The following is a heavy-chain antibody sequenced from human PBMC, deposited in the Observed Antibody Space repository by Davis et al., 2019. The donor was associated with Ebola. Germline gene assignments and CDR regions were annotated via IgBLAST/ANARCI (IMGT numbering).Heavy chain of an antibody. CDR2: IDPSGGST. CDR1: GYTFTSNY. CDR3: ARRALHCSTTSCPEFDP. D-gene: IGHD2-2*01. J-gene: IGHJ5*02. V-gene: IGHV1-46*03. Sequence: ASVKVSCKASGYTFTSNYIHWVRQAPGQGLAWMGIIDPSGGSTSYAQKLQGRVTITRDTSTSTVYMELSSLRFEDTAVYYCARRALHCSTTSCPEFDPWGQGTLVTVSS.